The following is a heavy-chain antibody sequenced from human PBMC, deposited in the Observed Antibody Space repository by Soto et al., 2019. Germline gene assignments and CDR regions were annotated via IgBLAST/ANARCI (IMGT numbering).Heavy chain of an antibody. CDR3: AKKVVGATMYYYGMDV. Sequence: GGSLRLSCAASGFTFSSYAMSWVRQAPGKGLEWVSAISGSGGSTYYADSVKGRFTISRDNSKNTLYLQMNSLRAEDTAVYYCAKKVVGATMYYYGMDVWGQGTTVTVSS. V-gene: IGHV3-23*01. D-gene: IGHD1-26*01. CDR2: ISGSGGST. J-gene: IGHJ6*02. CDR1: GFTFSSYA.